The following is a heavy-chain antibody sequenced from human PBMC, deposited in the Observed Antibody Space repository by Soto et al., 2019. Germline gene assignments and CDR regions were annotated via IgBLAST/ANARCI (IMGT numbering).Heavy chain of an antibody. CDR3: ARDRWAADY. V-gene: IGHV3-66*01. J-gene: IGHJ4*02. CDR1: GFTVSTKY. D-gene: IGHD3-16*01. Sequence: EVQLVESGGGLVQPGGSLRLSCAASGFTVSTKYMSWVRQAPGKGLEWVSVIYSGGSTFYADSVRGRFTIARDNSKNTGNLQMNRLRAEDTAVYYCARDRWAADYWGQGTLVTVSA. CDR2: IYSGGST.